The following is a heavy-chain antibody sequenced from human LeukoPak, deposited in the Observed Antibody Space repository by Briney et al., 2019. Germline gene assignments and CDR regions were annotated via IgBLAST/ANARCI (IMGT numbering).Heavy chain of an antibody. V-gene: IGHV1-69*01. CDR3: ATATGYSGGWYY. D-gene: IGHD6-19*01. CDR1: GGTFSSYA. Sequence: GASVKVSCKASGGTFSSYAISWVRQAPGQGLECMGGIIPIFGTADYAQKFQGRVTITADESTSTAYMELSSLRSEDTAVYYCATATGYSGGWYYWGQGTLVTVSS. CDR2: IIPIFGTA. J-gene: IGHJ4*02.